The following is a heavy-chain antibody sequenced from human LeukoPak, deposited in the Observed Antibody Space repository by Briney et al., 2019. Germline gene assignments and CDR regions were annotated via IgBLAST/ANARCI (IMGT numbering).Heavy chain of an antibody. V-gene: IGHV3-53*01. CDR3: AKGIWGYYYMDV. CDR2: IYSGGST. CDR1: GFTVSSNY. D-gene: IGHD2/OR15-2a*01. J-gene: IGHJ6*03. Sequence: GGSLRLSCAASGFTVSSNYMSWVRQAPGKGLEWVSVIYSGGSTYYADSVKGRFTISRDNSKNTLYLQMNSLRADDTAVYYCAKGIWGYYYMDVWGRGTTVTVSS.